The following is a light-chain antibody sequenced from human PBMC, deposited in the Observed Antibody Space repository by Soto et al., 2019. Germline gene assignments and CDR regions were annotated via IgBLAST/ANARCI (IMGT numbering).Light chain of an antibody. CDR1: QSVSRN. V-gene: IGKV3-20*01. J-gene: IGKJ5*01. CDR2: GAS. CDR3: QQYSSSPIT. Sequence: EIVMLQSPGTLSLSPGESATLSCQASQSVSRNLAWYQQKPGQANRLLIYGASSRATGIPDRFSGGGSGTDFSLTISRLDPEDFAVYYCQQYSSSPITVGQGTRLEIK.